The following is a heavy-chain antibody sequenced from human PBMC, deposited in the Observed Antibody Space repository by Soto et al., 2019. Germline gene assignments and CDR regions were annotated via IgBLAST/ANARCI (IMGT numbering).Heavy chain of an antibody. J-gene: IGHJ4*02. D-gene: IGHD3-10*01. V-gene: IGHV3-23*01. CDR3: AKDRPNFLGSGREYSKGGGDY. CDR1: GLTFSTYA. Sequence: EVQLLGSGGGLVQPGGSLRLSCAASGLTFSTYAMSWVRQAPGKGLEWVSSISGNGANTYYTDSVKGRFIISRDNSKNTHILEINSLSAEDTALYYCAKDRPNFLGSGREYSKGGGDYWGQGTLVTVSS. CDR2: ISGNGANT.